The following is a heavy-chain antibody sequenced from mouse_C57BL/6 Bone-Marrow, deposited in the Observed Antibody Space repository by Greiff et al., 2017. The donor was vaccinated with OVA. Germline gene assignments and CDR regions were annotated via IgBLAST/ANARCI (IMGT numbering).Heavy chain of an antibody. J-gene: IGHJ1*03. Sequence: QVQLQQPGAELVRPGSSVKLSCKASGYTFTSYWMHWVKQRPIQGLEWIGNIDPSDSETHYNQKFKDKATLTVDKSSSTAYMQLSSLTSEDSAVYYCASGQVGRRYWYFDVWGTGTTVTVSS. CDR2: IDPSDSET. CDR1: GYTFTSYW. D-gene: IGHD4-1*01. V-gene: IGHV1-52*01. CDR3: ASGQVGRRYWYFDV.